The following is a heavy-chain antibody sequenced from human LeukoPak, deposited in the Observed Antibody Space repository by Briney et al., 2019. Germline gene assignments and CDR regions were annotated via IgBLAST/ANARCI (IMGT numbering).Heavy chain of an antibody. J-gene: IGHJ4*02. V-gene: IGHV3-43D*03. CDR1: GFTFDDYG. D-gene: IGHD3-10*01. Sequence: PGGSLRLSCAASGFTFDDYGMSWVRQAPGKGLEWVSLISWDGGRTYYADSVEGRFTISRDNSKNSLYLQMSSLRAEDTALYYCAKDKFDGSGSYYFDYWGQGTLVTVSS. CDR3: AKDKFDGSGSYYFDY. CDR2: ISWDGGRT.